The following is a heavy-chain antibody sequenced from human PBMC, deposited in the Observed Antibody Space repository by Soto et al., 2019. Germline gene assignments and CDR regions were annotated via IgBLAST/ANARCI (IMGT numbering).Heavy chain of an antibody. D-gene: IGHD6-19*01. V-gene: IGHV3-33*01. CDR3: ARDYIAEQWLVS. CDR1: GFPFSAFG. Sequence: QVQLVESGGGLVQPGTSLRLSCAGSGFPFSAFGMHWVRQAPGKGLEWIAVIWFDGSNPSYADSVNGRFTITRDNSKNTLYLQMNSLRGEDTAVSFCARDYIAEQWLVSWGQGTLVTVSS. CDR2: IWFDGSNP. J-gene: IGHJ4*02.